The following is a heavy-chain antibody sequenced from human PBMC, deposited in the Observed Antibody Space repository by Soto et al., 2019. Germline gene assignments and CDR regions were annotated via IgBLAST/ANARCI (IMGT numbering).Heavy chain of an antibody. Sequence: QPGGSLRLSCAASGFTFVDSAMTWVRQAPGKGLEWVSTISPSGGNRFHADSVKGRFTISRDNSKNTLYLQMNSLRAEDTAVYYCAKNLGKRSDYFDYWGQGTPVTVSS. J-gene: IGHJ4*02. V-gene: IGHV3-23*01. CDR2: ISPSGGNR. CDR1: GFTFVDSA. CDR3: AKNLGKRSDYFDY. D-gene: IGHD1-26*01.